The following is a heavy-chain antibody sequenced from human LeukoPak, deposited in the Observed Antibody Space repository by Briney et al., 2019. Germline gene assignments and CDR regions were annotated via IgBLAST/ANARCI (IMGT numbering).Heavy chain of an antibody. J-gene: IGHJ4*02. CDR3: ATPPGLRANH. CDR2: IREDGSEK. V-gene: IGHV3-7*03. Sequence: GGSLRLSCAASGFTFSSSWMTWVRQAPGKGLEWVASIREDGSEKTSVDSVKGRFTISRDNAKNSLYLQMNSLRAEDTAVYFCATPPGLRANHWGQGTLVTVSS. CDR1: GFTFSSSW. D-gene: IGHD3-16*01.